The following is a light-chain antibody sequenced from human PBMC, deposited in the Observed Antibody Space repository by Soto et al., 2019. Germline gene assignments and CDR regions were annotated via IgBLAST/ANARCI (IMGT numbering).Light chain of an antibody. CDR1: QSVSSN. CDR2: GAS. J-gene: IGKJ4*01. Sequence: EIVMTQSPATLSVSPGERATLSCMASQSVSSNLAWYQQKPGQAPRLLIYGASTRATGIPARFSGSGSGTEFTLTISSLQSEDFAVYSCQQYNNWPLTFGGGTKVEIK. V-gene: IGKV3-15*01. CDR3: QQYNNWPLT.